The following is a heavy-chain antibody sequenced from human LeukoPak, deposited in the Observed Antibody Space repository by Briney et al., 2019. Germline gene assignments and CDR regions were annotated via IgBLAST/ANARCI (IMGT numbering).Heavy chain of an antibody. CDR2: ISSSSSYI. V-gene: IGHV3-21*01. Sequence: GGSLRLSCAASAFTFSSYSMNWVRQAPGKGLEWVSSISSSSSYIFYADSMKGRFTISRGNAKHSLYLQMNSLRAEDTAMYYCARRVNYDTSAQGWYFDLWGRGTLLTVSS. CDR3: ARRVNYDTSAQGWYFDL. J-gene: IGHJ2*01. CDR1: AFTFSSYS. D-gene: IGHD3-22*01.